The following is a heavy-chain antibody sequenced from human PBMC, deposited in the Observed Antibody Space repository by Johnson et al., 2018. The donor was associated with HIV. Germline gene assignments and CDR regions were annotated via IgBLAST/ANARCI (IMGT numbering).Heavy chain of an antibody. Sequence: VLLVESGGGIVRPGGSLRLSCAASGFTFSNAWMSWVRQAPGKGLEWVGRIKSKTDGGTTDYAAPVKGRFTISRDDSKNTLYLQINSLNSEDTAVYYCAKEEEDAFDIWGQGTMVTVSS. V-gene: IGHV3-15*01. J-gene: IGHJ3*02. CDR3: AKEEEDAFDI. CDR2: IKSKTDGGTT. CDR1: GFTFSNAW.